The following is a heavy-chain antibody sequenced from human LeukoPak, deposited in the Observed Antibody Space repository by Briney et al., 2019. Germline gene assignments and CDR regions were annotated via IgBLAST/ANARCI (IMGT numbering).Heavy chain of an antibody. Sequence: GGSLRLSCAASGFTFSDYYMSWIHQAPGKGLEWVSYISSSGSTIYYADSVKGRFTISRDNAKNSLYLQMNSLRAEDTAVYYCARVDIVVEIFDYWGQGTLVTVSS. CDR3: ARVDIVVEIFDY. CDR2: ISSSGSTI. D-gene: IGHD3-22*01. J-gene: IGHJ4*02. V-gene: IGHV3-11*04. CDR1: GFTFSDYY.